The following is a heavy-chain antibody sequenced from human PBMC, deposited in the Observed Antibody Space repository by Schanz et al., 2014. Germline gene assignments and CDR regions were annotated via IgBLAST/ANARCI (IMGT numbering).Heavy chain of an antibody. CDR1: GFTFDDYA. D-gene: IGHD1-26*01. V-gene: IGHV3-9*01. CDR2: ISWNSGSI. J-gene: IGHJ6*02. CDR3: ANDRQNRVNSVGSYYGMDV. Sequence: EVQLVESGGGLVQPGRSLRLSCAASGFTFDDYAMHWVRQAPGKGLEWVSGISWNSGSIGYADSVKGRFTISRDDAKNSMYLQMNSMRAEETDLSYCANDRQNRVNSVGSYYGMDVWGQGTTVTVSS.